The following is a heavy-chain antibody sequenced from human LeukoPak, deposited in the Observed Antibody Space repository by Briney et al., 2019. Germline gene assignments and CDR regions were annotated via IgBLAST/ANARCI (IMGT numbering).Heavy chain of an antibody. Sequence: DPSKTLSLTCAVYGGSFSGYYWSWIRQPPGKGLEWIGEINHSGSTNYNPSLKSRVTISVDTSKNQFSLKLSSVTAADTAVYYCARKKPPVYSSSWFRFDYWGQGTLVTVSS. CDR3: ARKKPPVYSSSWFRFDY. CDR2: INHSGST. D-gene: IGHD6-13*01. J-gene: IGHJ4*02. CDR1: GGSFSGYY. V-gene: IGHV4-34*01.